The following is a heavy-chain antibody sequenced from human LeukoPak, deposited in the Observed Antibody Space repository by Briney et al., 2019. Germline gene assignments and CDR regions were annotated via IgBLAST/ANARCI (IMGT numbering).Heavy chain of an antibody. CDR2: ISSSGSTI. Sequence: GSLRLSCAASGFTFSDYYMSWIRQAPGKGLEWVSYISSSGSTIYYADSVKDRFTISRDNAKNSLYLQMNSLRAEDTAVYYCARGSIVVVIGWFDPWGQGTLVTVSS. J-gene: IGHJ5*02. V-gene: IGHV3-11*01. CDR3: ARGSIVVVIGWFDP. CDR1: GFTFSDYY. D-gene: IGHD3-22*01.